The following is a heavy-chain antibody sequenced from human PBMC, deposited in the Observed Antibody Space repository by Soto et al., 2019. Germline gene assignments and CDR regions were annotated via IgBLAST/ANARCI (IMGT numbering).Heavy chain of an antibody. J-gene: IGHJ4*02. CDR2: IWYDGSNK. V-gene: IGHV3-33*01. CDR1: GFTFSSYG. Sequence: QVQLVESGGGVVQPGRSLRLSCAASGFTFSSYGMHWVRQAPGKGLEWVAVIWYDGSNKYYADSVKGRFTISRDNSKNTLYLQMNSLRAEDTAVYYCARVQLPENYIDYWGQGTLVTVSS. CDR3: ARVQLPENYIDY. D-gene: IGHD1-1*01.